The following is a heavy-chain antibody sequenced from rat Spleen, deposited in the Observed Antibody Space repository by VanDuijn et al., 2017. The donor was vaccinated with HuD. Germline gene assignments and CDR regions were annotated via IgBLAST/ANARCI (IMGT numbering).Heavy chain of an antibody. D-gene: IGHD1-1*01. CDR2: ISPSGGST. CDR3: TTVLQGHGFAY. CDR1: GFTFSDYA. Sequence: EVQLVESGGGLVQPGRSLKLSCAASGFTFSDYAMAWVRQAPKKGLEWVATISPSGGSTYYRDSVKGRFTISRHNTQNNLYLQMNSLRSEDTATYYCTTVLQGHGFAYWGQGTLVTVSS. V-gene: IGHV5-17*01. J-gene: IGHJ3*01.